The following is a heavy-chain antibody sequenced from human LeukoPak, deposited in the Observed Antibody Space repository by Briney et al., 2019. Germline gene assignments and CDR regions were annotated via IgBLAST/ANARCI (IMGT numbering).Heavy chain of an antibody. CDR1: GFTFGAYA. V-gene: IGHV3-23*01. D-gene: IGHD1-7*01. Sequence: HTGGSLRLSCTASGFTFGAYAMSWVRQAPGKGLEWVSGINGLGGSTYYADSVKGRFTISRDNAKNSLYLQMNSLRAEDTAVYYCARSTTGTTVFPAIYYYYYYMDVWGKGTTVTVSS. CDR2: INGLGGST. CDR3: ARSTTGTTVFPAIYYYYYYMDV. J-gene: IGHJ6*03.